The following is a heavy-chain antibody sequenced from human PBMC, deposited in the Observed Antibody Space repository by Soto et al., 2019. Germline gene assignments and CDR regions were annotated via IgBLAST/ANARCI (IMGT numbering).Heavy chain of an antibody. CDR1: GFTFSSYA. CDR3: ARDARDDSSGYYYRAYYFDY. J-gene: IGHJ4*02. Sequence: PGGSLRLSCAAPGFTFSSYAMHWVRQAPGKGLEWVAVISYDGSNKYYADSVKGRFTISRDNSKNTLYLQMNSLRAEDTAVYYCARDARDDSSGYYYRAYYFDYWGQGTLVTVSS. D-gene: IGHD3-22*01. CDR2: ISYDGSNK. V-gene: IGHV3-30-3*01.